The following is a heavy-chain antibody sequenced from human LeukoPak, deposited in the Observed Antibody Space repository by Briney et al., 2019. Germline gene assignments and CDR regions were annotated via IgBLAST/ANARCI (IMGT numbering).Heavy chain of an antibody. J-gene: IGHJ4*02. CDR2: INHSGST. D-gene: IGHD3-22*01. CDR3: ARGGLASSAPY. CDR1: GGSFSGYY. Sequence: PSETLSLTCAVYGGSFSGYYWSWIRQPPGKGLEWIGEINHSGSTNYNPSLKSRVTISVDTPKNQFSLKLSSVTAADTAVYYCARGGLASSAPYWGQGTLVTVSS. V-gene: IGHV4-34*01.